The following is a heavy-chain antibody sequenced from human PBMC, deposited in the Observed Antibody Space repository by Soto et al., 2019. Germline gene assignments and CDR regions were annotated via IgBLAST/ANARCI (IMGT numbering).Heavy chain of an antibody. CDR2: IYYSGST. CDR3: ARGYEQQLARHNWFDP. CDR1: GGSISSGGYY. D-gene: IGHD6-13*01. Sequence: PSETLSLTCTVSGGSISSGGYYWSWIRQHPGKGLEWIGYIYYSGSTYYNPSLKSRVTISVDTSKNQFSLKLGSVTAADTAVYYCARGYEQQLARHNWFDPWGQGTLVTVSS. J-gene: IGHJ5*02. V-gene: IGHV4-31*03.